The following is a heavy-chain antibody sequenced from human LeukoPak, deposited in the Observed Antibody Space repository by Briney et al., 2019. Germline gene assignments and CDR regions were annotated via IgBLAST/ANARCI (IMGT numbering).Heavy chain of an antibody. D-gene: IGHD5-18*01. CDR3: AGRHTGTFEY. V-gene: IGHV4-59*01. CDR2: VYSSGST. CDR1: GGSMSSYY. J-gene: IGHJ4*02. Sequence: SETLSLTCTVSGGSMSSYYWTWIRQPPGKGLEWIGYVYSSGSTNYNPSLKSRVTISVDTSKIQFSLKLSSVTAADTAVYYCAGRHTGTFEYWGQGALVTVSS.